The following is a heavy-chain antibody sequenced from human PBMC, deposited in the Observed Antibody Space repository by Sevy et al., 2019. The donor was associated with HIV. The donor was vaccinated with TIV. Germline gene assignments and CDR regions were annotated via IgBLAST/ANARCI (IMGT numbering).Heavy chain of an antibody. CDR2: MSSGTSYT. Sequence: GGSLRLSCAASGFTFSDYYMSWIRQPPGKGLEWVSYMSSGTSYTNYADSVKGRFTISRDNAKNSLYLQMNSLRAEDTAVYYCARDRRNYGGQYFDYWGQGTLVTVSS. V-gene: IGHV3-11*06. J-gene: IGHJ4*02. D-gene: IGHD1-7*01. CDR3: ARDRRNYGGQYFDY. CDR1: GFTFSDYY.